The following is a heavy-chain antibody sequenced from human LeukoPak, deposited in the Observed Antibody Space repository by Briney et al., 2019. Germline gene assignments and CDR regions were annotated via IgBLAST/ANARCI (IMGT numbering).Heavy chain of an antibody. CDR1: GGSFSGYY. V-gene: IGHV4-59*01. CDR2: SDYSGST. Sequence: SETLSLTCAVYGGSFSGYYWSWLRQPPGKGLEWIGYSDYSGSTNYSPSLKSRVTISVDTSKKQFSLKLRSVTAADTAVYYCARDIGGSYYFHYWGQGTLVTVSS. D-gene: IGHD1-26*01. CDR3: ARDIGGSYYFHY. J-gene: IGHJ4*02.